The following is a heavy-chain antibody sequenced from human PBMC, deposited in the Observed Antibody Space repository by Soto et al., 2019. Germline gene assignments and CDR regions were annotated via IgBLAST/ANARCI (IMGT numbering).Heavy chain of an antibody. CDR2: ISAYNGNT. CDR1: GYTFTGYG. CDR3: ARERAYDSSGYYFY. Sequence: RASVKVSCKASGYTFTGYGISWVRQAPGQGLEWMGWISAYNGNTNYAQKLQGRVTMTTDTSTSTAYMELRSLRSDDTAVYYCARERAYDSSGYYFYWGQGTLVTVSS. D-gene: IGHD3-22*01. V-gene: IGHV1-18*01. J-gene: IGHJ4*02.